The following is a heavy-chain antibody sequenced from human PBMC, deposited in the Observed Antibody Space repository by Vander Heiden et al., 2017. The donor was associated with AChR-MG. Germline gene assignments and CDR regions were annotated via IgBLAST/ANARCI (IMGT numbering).Heavy chain of an antibody. CDR3: ASGGSGLGY. J-gene: IGHJ4*02. V-gene: IGHV3-7*01. Sequence: EVQLVESGGGLVQPGGSLRLSCAASGFTVSSYWMTWVRQAPGKGLEWVANINQDGSEKYYVDSVKGRFTISRDNAKNSLYLQMNSLRAEDTAVYYCASGGSGLGYWGQGTLVTVSS. D-gene: IGHD3-16*01. CDR1: GFTVSSYW. CDR2: INQDGSEK.